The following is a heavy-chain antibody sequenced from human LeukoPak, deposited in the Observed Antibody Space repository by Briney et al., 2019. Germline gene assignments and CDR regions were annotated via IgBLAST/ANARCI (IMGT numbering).Heavy chain of an antibody. CDR2: INHSGSN. CDR1: GGSFSGYD. CDR3: ARTQLGRAFDI. V-gene: IGHV4-34*01. D-gene: IGHD7-27*01. J-gene: IGHJ3*02. Sequence: SETLSLTCGVYGGSFSGYDWTWIRQPPGKGLEWIGEINHSGSNNYNPSLKSRVTISVDTSKNQFSLKLSSVTAADTAVYYCARTQLGRAFDIWGQGTMVTVSS.